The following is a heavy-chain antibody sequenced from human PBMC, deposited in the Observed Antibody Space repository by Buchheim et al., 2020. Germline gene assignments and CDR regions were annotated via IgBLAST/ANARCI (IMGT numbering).Heavy chain of an antibody. D-gene: IGHD4-23*01. CDR2: ISSSSSYI. J-gene: IGHJ5*02. CDR3: ARDHAYGGNSGWFDP. Sequence: EVQLVESGGGLVKPGGSLRLSCAASGFTFSSYSMNWVRQAPGKGLEWVSSISSSSSYIYYADSVKGRFTISRDNAKNSLYLQMNGLRAEDTAVYYCARDHAYGGNSGWFDPWGQGTL. V-gene: IGHV3-21*01. CDR1: GFTFSSYS.